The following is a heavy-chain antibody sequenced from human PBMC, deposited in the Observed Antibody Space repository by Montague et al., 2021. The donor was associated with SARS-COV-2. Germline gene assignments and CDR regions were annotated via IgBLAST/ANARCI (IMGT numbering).Heavy chain of an antibody. D-gene: IGHD3-3*01. CDR1: GFTFSSYA. CDR2: ISYDGSNK. V-gene: IGHV3-30*04. Sequence: SLRLSRAASGFTFSSYAMHWVRQAPGKGLEWVAVISYDGSNKYYADSVKGRFTISRDNSKNTLYLQMNSLRAEDTAVYYCARDTRGFWSGFGYYYYMDVWGKGTTVTVSS. CDR3: ARDTRGFWSGFGYYYYMDV. J-gene: IGHJ6*03.